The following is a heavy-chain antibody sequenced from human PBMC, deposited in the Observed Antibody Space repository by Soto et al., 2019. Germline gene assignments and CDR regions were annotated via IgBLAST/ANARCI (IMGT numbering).Heavy chain of an antibody. D-gene: IGHD3-10*01. CDR1: GGSISSYY. CDR2: IYYSGST. V-gene: IGHV4-59*08. J-gene: IGHJ6*03. CDR3: ARHGSGYYYGSGSYYNHYYMDV. Sequence: PSETLSLTCTVSGGSISSYYWSWIRQPPGKGLEGFGYIYYSGSTNYNPSLKSRVTISVDTSKNQFSLKLSSVTAADTAVYYCARHGSGYYYGSGSYYNHYYMDVWGKGTTVTVSS.